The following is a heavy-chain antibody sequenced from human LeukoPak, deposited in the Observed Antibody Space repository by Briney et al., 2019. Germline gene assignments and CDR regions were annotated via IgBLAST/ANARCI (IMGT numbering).Heavy chain of an antibody. Sequence: GRSLRPSCAASGFTFSSYAMHWVRQAPGKGLEWVAVISYDGSNKYYADSVKGRFTISRDNSKNTLYLRMNSLRAEDTAVYYYARDPYCGGDCYHFDYWGQGTLVTVSS. CDR1: GFTFSSYA. J-gene: IGHJ4*02. CDR2: ISYDGSNK. D-gene: IGHD2-21*02. V-gene: IGHV3-30-3*01. CDR3: ARDPYCGGDCYHFDY.